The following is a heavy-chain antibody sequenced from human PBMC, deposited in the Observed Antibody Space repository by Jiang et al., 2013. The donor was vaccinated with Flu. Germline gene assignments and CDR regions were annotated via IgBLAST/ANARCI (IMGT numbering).Heavy chain of an antibody. CDR3: ARVGCSGDRCSSGRNFYYGMDV. CDR2: INPNRGGT. Sequence: GAEVKKPGASVTVSCKTSGYTFTGYYIQWVRQAPGQGLEWVGWINPNRGGTNSAQKFQGRVTMTRDTSISTAYMELSSLTSADTAVYYCARVGCSGDRCSSGRNFYYGMDVWGPRDHGHRLL. CDR1: GYTFTGYY. D-gene: IGHD2-15*01. V-gene: IGHV1-2*02. J-gene: IGHJ6*01.